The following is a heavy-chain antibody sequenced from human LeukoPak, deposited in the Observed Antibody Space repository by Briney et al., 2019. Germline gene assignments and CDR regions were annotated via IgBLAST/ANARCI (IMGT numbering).Heavy chain of an antibody. CDR3: ARVGVVPADLDY. CDR2: IYYSGST. Sequence: PSETLSLTWTVSGGSISSSSYYWGWIRQPPGKGLEWIGSIYYSGSTYYNPSLKSRVTISVDTSKNQFSLKLSSVTAADTAVYYCARVGVVPADLDYWGQGTLVTVSS. V-gene: IGHV4-39*07. CDR1: GGSISSSSYY. J-gene: IGHJ4*02. D-gene: IGHD2-2*01.